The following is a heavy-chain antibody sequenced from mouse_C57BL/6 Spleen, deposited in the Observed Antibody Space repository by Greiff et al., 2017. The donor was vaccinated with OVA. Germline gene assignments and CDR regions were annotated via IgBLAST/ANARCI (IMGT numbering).Heavy chain of an antibody. CDR3: ARKTTVVAFDY. V-gene: IGHV5-17*01. J-gene: IGHJ2*01. CDR2: ISSGSSTI. D-gene: IGHD1-1*01. CDR1: GFTFSDYG. Sequence: EVMLVESGGGLVKPGGSLKLSCAASGFTFSDYGMHWVRQAPEKGLEWVAYISSGSSTIYYADTVKGRFTIARDNAKNTLFLQMTSLRSEDTAMYYCARKTTVVAFDYWGQGTTLTVSS.